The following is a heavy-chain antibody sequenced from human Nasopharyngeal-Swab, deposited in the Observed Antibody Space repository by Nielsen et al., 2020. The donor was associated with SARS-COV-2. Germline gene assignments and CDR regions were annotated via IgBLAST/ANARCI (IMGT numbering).Heavy chain of an antibody. D-gene: IGHD1-26*01. Sequence: GGSLRLSCEASGFTFSTYPMTWVRQAPGKGLEWVSAIRARDDYTYYAVSVKGRFIISRDISKSSLYLQTNSLRVADTALYYCARVVRRGGALAAFDYWGQGALVTVSS. CDR1: GFTFSTYP. CDR3: ARVVRRGGALAAFDY. V-gene: IGHV3-23*01. CDR2: IRARDDYT. J-gene: IGHJ4*02.